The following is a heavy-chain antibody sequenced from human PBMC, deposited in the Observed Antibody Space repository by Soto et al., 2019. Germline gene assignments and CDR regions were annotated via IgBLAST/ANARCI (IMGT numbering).Heavy chain of an antibody. CDR2: IYYSGST. Sequence: TSETLSLTCTVSGGSISSYYWSWIRQPPGKGLEWIGYIYYSGSTNYNPSLKSRVTISVDTSKNQFSLKLSSVTAADTAVYYCARGVLVDTAMVTGIDYWGQGTLVTVSS. CDR3: ARGVLVDTAMVTGIDY. V-gene: IGHV4-59*01. CDR1: GGSISSYY. J-gene: IGHJ4*02. D-gene: IGHD5-18*01.